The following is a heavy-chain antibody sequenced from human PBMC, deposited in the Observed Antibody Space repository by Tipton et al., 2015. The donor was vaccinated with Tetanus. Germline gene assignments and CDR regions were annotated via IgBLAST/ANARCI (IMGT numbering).Heavy chain of an antibody. D-gene: IGHD3-10*01. CDR2: IFPQFGTS. CDR3: ARKMMEGIGAFDI. CDR1: GGTFNSYA. V-gene: IGHV1-69*06. J-gene: IGHJ3*02. Sequence: QLVQSGPEVKKPGSSVRVSCKTSGGTFNSYAISWVRQAPGQGLEWMGGIFPQFGTSNYAPKFQDRVTMTADTSTGTVYMDLRSLRSDDTAVYYCARKMMEGIGAFDIWGQGTMVTVSS.